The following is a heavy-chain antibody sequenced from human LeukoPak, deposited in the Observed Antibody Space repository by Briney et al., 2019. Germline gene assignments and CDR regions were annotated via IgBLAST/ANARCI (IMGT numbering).Heavy chain of an antibody. CDR3: AKNGASGSYYGFGYYYYYMDV. CDR1: GFTFSSYA. CDR2: ISGSGGST. V-gene: IGHV3-23*01. J-gene: IGHJ6*03. D-gene: IGHD1-26*01. Sequence: GGSLRLSCAASGFTFSSYAMSWVRQAPGKGLEWVSAISGSGGSTYYADSVKGRFTISRDNYKNTLYLQMNSLRAEDTAVYYCAKNGASGSYYGFGYYYYYMDVWGKGTTVTVSS.